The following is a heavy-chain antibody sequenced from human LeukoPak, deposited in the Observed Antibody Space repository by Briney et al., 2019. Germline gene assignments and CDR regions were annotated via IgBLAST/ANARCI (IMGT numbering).Heavy chain of an antibody. CDR2: ISYDGSNK. CDR3: VGVSESGWYFFDY. D-gene: IGHD6-19*01. J-gene: IGHJ4*01. Sequence: PGGSLRLSCAASGFTFSSYAMHWVRQAPGKGLEWVAVISYDGSNKYYADSVQGRFSISRDNSKNTLYLQMSSLRDEDTAVYYCVGVSESGWYFFDYWGHGTLVSVSS. V-gene: IGHV3-30*03. CDR1: GFTFSSYA.